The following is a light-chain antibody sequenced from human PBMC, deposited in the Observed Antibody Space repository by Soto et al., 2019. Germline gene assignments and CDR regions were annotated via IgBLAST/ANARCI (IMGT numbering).Light chain of an antibody. CDR1: VLAEKF. Sequence: SYELTQPSSVSVSPGQTARITCSGDVLAEKFARWLRQKPCQAPVLLIYNDNERPSTIPERFPGSGSGTTVTLTISGAQVEDEAAYYCYSAAGIDLVGFGGGTQLAVL. CDR3: YSAAGIDLVG. V-gene: IGLV3-27*01. J-gene: IGLJ7*01. CDR2: NDN.